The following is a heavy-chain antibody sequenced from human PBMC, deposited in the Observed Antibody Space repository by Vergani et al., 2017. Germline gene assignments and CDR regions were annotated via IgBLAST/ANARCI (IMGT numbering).Heavy chain of an antibody. CDR2: IIPILGIA. CDR1: GGTFSSYT. J-gene: IGHJ6*02. V-gene: IGHV1-69*02. CDR3: ARAAGRVYCSGGSCYSGNYYYGMDV. Sequence: QVQLVQSGAEVKKPGSSVKVSCKASGGTFSSYTISWVRQAPGQGLEWMGRIIPILGIANYAQKFQGRVTITADKSTSTAYMELSSLRSDDTAVYYCARAAGRVYCSGGSCYSGNYYYGMDVWGQGTTVTVSS. D-gene: IGHD2-15*01.